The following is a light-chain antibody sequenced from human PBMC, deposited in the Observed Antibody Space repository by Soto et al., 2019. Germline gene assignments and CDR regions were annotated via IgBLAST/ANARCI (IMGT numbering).Light chain of an antibody. V-gene: IGKV1-5*01. J-gene: IGKJ1*01. CDR1: QSISNW. CDR3: QHSGT. Sequence: DIRMTQSPSTLSASVGDRVTITCRASQSISNWLAWYQQKPGKAPKLLIHDASTLDRGVTSRFSGSGSGTEFTLSISSLQTDDFASYYCQHSGTFGQGTKVEIK. CDR2: DAS.